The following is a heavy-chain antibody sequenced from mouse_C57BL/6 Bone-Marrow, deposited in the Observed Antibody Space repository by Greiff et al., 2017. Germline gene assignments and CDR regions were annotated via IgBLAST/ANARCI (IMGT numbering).Heavy chain of an antibody. CDR1: GFTIKNTY. Sequence: VQLQQSVAELVRPGASVKLSCTASGFTIKNTYMHWVKQSPGKSLEWIGRFDPANGNTKYAAKFQGKATITAEPSSNTAYLELSSLTSDDTAIYYCAYSSSYYYSIDYWGQGTSVTVSS. V-gene: IGHV14-3*01. D-gene: IGHD1-1*01. CDR3: AYSSSYYYSIDY. CDR2: FDPANGNT. J-gene: IGHJ4*01.